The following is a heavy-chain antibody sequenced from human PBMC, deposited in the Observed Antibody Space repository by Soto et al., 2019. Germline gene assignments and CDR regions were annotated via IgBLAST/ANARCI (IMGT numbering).Heavy chain of an antibody. Sequence: SETLSLTCTVSGGSTSSYYWSWIRQPPGKGLEWIAYIYYSGTTNYNPSLKSRVTISIDTSKNQFSLKLSSVTAADTAVYYCARLLGGDFLTDQNYYFYNWAQGPLVTVSS. CDR3: ARLLGGDFLTDQNYYFYN. J-gene: IGHJ4*02. CDR1: GGSTSSYY. CDR2: IYYSGTT. D-gene: IGHD3-9*01. V-gene: IGHV4-59*08.